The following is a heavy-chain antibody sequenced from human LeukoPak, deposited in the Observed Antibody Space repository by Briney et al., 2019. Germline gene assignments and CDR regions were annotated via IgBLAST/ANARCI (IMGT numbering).Heavy chain of an antibody. CDR2: INHSGST. J-gene: IGHJ6*03. CDR3: ARVTYYYGSGSYYSAHYYYYMDV. D-gene: IGHD3-10*01. V-gene: IGHV4-34*01. CDR1: GGSFSGYY. Sequence: PSETLSLTCAVYGGSFSGYYWSWIRQPPGKGLEWIGEINHSGSTNYNPSLKSRVTISVDTSKNQFSLKLSSVTAADTAVYYCARVTYYYGSGSYYSAHYYYYMDVWGKGTTVTISS.